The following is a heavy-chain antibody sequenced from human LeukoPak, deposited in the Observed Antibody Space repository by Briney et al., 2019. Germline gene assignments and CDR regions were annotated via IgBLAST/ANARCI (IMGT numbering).Heavy chain of an antibody. CDR1: GYSISSGYY. J-gene: IGHJ6*03. CDR3: ARKLVLNYYGSGSYYANPDYYYYYYMDV. V-gene: IGHV4-38-2*02. Sequence: SETLSLTCTVSGYSISSGYYWGWIRQPPGKGLEWIGNIYHSGSTNYNPSLKSRVTISVDKSKNQFSLKLSSVTAADTAVYYCARKLVLNYYGSGSYYANPDYYYYYYMDVWGKGTTVTVSS. D-gene: IGHD3-10*01. CDR2: IYHSGST.